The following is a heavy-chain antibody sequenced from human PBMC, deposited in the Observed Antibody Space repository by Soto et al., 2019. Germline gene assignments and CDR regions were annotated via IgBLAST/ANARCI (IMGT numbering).Heavy chain of an antibody. D-gene: IGHD2-2*01. CDR2: IYYSGST. Sequence: PSETLSLTCTVSGGSISSYYWSWIRQPPGKGLEWIGYIYYSGSTNYNPSLKSRVTISVDTSKNQFSLKLSSVTAADTAVYYCARVVWGTSFSAQNNWFDPWGQGTLVTVSS. CDR3: ARVVWGTSFSAQNNWFDP. V-gene: IGHV4-59*01. J-gene: IGHJ5*02. CDR1: GGSISSYY.